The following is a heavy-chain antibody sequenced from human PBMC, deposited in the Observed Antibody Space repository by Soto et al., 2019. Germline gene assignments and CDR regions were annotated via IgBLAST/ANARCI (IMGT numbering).Heavy chain of an antibody. CDR2: ISWKDEK. D-gene: IGHD1-26*01. V-gene: IGHV2-5*01. CDR3: AHRYGGNYYRWYFDS. CDR1: GFSLSTSGAG. Sequence: QITLKESGPTLVKPTQTLTVTCTFSGFSLSTSGAGVGWIRQSPGKAPEWLALISWKDEKRYNPGLKSRLTITQETSKNPGVPTMTDLDPVDTATYFCAHRYGGNYYRWYFDSWGQGTLVTVSS. J-gene: IGHJ4*02.